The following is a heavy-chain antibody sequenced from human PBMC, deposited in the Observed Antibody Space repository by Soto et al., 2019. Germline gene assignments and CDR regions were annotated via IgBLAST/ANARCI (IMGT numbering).Heavy chain of an antibody. CDR2: IYYSGTT. Sequence: PSETLSLTCTVSGGSVSTDSYYWTWIRQPPGKGLEWIGYIYYSGTTNYNPSLKSRVTISVDTSKSQFSLKLNSVTAADTAVYYCARGGSYVVYHFDSWGQGTLVTVSS. V-gene: IGHV4-61*01. D-gene: IGHD1-26*01. CDR3: ARGGSYVVYHFDS. CDR1: GGSVSTDSYY. J-gene: IGHJ4*02.